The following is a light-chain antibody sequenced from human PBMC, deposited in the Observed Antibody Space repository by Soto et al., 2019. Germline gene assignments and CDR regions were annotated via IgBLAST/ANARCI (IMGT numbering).Light chain of an antibody. CDR3: QQRSDWPT. V-gene: IGKV3-11*01. CDR2: DAS. Sequence: IVLTQSPATLSLSPGEKATLSCRASQSVDSDLAWYQQKPGQAPRLLVYDASIGATGIPARFSGTGSGTDFNLTISRLEPEDFALYYCQQRSDWPTFGPGTKVEI. CDR1: QSVDSD. J-gene: IGKJ3*01.